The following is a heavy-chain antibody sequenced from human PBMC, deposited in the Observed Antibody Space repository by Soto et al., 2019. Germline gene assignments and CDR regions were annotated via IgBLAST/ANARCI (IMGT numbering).Heavy chain of an antibody. CDR2: ISYDGSNK. CDR1: GFTFSSYS. D-gene: IGHD3-3*01. V-gene: IGHV3-30*03. CDR3: ARNSEESGYLLPVAYDY. J-gene: IGHJ4*02. Sequence: PGGSLRLSCAASGFTFSSYSMNWVRQAPGKGLEWVAVISYDGSNKYYADSVKGRFTISRDNSKNTLYLQMNSLRAEDTAVYYCARNSEESGYLLPVAYDYWGQGTLVTVSS.